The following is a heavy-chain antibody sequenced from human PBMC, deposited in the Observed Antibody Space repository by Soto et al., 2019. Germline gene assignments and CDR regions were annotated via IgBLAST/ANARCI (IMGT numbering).Heavy chain of an antibody. J-gene: IGHJ3*02. D-gene: IGHD3-9*01. CDR3: ARAPEYYDILTGYYRGHTFDI. V-gene: IGHV4-31*02. CDR1: GGSISSGGYY. CDR2: IYYSGST. Sequence: SETLSLTCTVSGGSISSGGYYWSWIRQHPGTGLEWIGYIYYSGSTNYNPSLKSRVTISVDTSKNQFSLKLSSVTAADTAVYYCARAPEYYDILTGYYRGHTFDIWGQGTMVTVSS.